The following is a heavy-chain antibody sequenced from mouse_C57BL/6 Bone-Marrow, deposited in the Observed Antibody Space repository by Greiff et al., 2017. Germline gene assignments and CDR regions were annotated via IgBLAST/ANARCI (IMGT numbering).Heavy chain of an antibody. CDR2: INPYNGGT. J-gene: IGHJ1*03. CDR3: ATGFYWYCDV. V-gene: IGHV1-19*01. Sequence: EVQRVESGPVLVKPGASVKMSCKASGYTFTDYYMNWVKQSHGKSLEWIGVINPYNGGTSYNQKFKGKATLTVDKSSSTAYMELNSLTSEDSAVYYCATGFYWYCDVWGTGTTVTVSS. D-gene: IGHD4-1*01. CDR1: GYTFTDYY.